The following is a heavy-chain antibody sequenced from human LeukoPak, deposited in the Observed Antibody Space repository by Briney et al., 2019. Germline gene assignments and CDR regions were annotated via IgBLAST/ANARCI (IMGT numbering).Heavy chain of an antibody. CDR1: GYTFTDYY. J-gene: IGHJ4*02. D-gene: IGHD6-13*01. Sequence: ASVKVSCKASGYTFTDYYMHWVRQAPGQGLEWMGWINPNSGGTNYAQKFQGRVTMTRDTSISTVYMELSRLRSDDTAVFYCAREEVIAAAGPTLDYWGQGALVTVSS. V-gene: IGHV1-2*02. CDR3: AREEVIAAAGPTLDY. CDR2: INPNSGGT.